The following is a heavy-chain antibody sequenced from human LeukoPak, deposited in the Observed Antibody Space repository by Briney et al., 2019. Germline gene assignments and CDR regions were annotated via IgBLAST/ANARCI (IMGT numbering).Heavy chain of an antibody. J-gene: IGHJ4*02. V-gene: IGHV3-23*01. CDR3: AKDLPHPYYYDSSGYLDY. CDR2: ISGSGGST. CDR1: GFTFSSYA. Sequence: GGSLRLSCAASGFTFSSYAMSWVRRAPVKGLEWVSAISGSGGSTYYADSVKGRFTISRDNSKNTLYLQMNSLRAEDTAVYYCAKDLPHPYYYDSSGYLDYWGQGTLVTVSS. D-gene: IGHD3-22*01.